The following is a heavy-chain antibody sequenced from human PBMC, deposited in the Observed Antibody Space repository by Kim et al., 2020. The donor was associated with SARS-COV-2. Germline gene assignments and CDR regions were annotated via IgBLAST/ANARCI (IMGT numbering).Heavy chain of an antibody. CDR2: MNPNSGNT. CDR3: ARGLITRPHIVLGVYAPGYYGMDV. V-gene: IGHV1-8*01. D-gene: IGHD2-8*02. Sequence: ASVKVSCKASGYTFSRYDINWVRQATGQGLEWMGWMNPNSGNTGNAQKFQGRVTMTRNTSISTAYMELSSLRSEDTAVYYCARGLITRPHIVLGVYAPGYYGMDVWGQGTTVTVSS. J-gene: IGHJ6*02. CDR1: GYTFSRYD.